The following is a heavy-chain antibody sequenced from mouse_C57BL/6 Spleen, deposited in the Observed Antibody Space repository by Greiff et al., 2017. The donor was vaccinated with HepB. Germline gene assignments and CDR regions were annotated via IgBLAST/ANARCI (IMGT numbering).Heavy chain of an antibody. CDR3: ARFDLGAY. V-gene: IGHV5-17*01. CDR1: GFTFSDHG. D-gene: IGHD3-3*01. CDR2: ISSGSSTI. Sequence: EVQRVASGGGFVKPGGSLKLSCAASGFTFSDHGMHWVRPAPEKGLEWVAYISSGSSTIYYADTVKGRFTISRDNAKNTLFLQMTSLRSEDTAMYYCARFDLGAYWGQGTLVTVSA. J-gene: IGHJ3*01.